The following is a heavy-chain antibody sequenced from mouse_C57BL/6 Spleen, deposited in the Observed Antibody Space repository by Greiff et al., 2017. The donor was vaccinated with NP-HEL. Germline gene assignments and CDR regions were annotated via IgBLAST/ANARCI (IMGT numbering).Heavy chain of an antibody. V-gene: IGHV14-4*01. CDR1: GFNIKDDY. CDR2: IDPENGDT. Sequence: EVQVVESGAELVRPGASVKLSCTASGFNIKDDYMHWVKQRPEQGLEWIGWIDPENGDTEYASKFQGKATITADTSSNTAYLQLSSLTSEDTAVYYCTTLTTVVANWYFDVWGTGTTVTVSS. D-gene: IGHD1-1*01. J-gene: IGHJ1*03. CDR3: TTLTTVVANWYFDV.